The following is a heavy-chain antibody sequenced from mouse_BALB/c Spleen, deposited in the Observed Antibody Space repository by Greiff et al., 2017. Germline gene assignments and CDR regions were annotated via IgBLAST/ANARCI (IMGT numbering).Heavy chain of an antibody. V-gene: IGHV3-6*02. Sequence: ESGPGLVKPSQSLSLTCSVTGYSITSGYYWNWIRQFPGNKLEWMGYISYDGSNNYNPSLKNRISITRDTSKNQFFLKLNSVTTEDTATYYGAREAFTTGYAMDYWGQGTSVTVSS. D-gene: IGHD2-12*01. CDR1: GYSITSGYY. CDR2: ISYDGSN. CDR3: AREAFTTGYAMDY. J-gene: IGHJ4*01.